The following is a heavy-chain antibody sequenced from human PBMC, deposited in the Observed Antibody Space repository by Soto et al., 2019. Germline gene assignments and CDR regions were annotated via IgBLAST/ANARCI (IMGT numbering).Heavy chain of an antibody. CDR3: ARTGEASISMAGPVDY. J-gene: IGHJ4*02. Sequence: SETLSLTCSVSGGSIYTSSYYWGWIRQPPGKGLEWIGSIFYVGTTYYKPSLKSRVTISVDTSKNQFSLKVTSVTAADTAVYYCARTGEASISMAGPVDYWGQGIPVTVSS. D-gene: IGHD6-19*01. V-gene: IGHV4-39*01. CDR2: IFYVGTT. CDR1: GGSIYTSSYY.